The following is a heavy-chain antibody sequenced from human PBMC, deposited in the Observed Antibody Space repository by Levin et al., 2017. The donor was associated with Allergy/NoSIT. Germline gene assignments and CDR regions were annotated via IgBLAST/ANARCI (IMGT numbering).Heavy chain of an antibody. CDR3: AKAPPDSDGSGGSSDAHYYYMDG. V-gene: IGHV3-23*01. CDR2: ISGSGGST. Sequence: GESLKISCAASGFTFSSYAMSWVRQAPGKGLEWVSAISGSGGSTYYADSVKGRFTISRDNSKNTLYLQMNSLRAEDTAVYYCAKAPPDSDGSGGSSDAHYYYMDGWGKGTTVTVSS. CDR1: GFTFSSYA. D-gene: IGHD2-15*01. J-gene: IGHJ6*03.